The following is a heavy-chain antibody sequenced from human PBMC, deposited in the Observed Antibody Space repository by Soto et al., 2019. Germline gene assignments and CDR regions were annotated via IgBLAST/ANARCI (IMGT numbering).Heavy chain of an antibody. Sequence: EVLLLESGGGLVQPGGSLRLSCEASGFSFSSFAMNWVRQAPGKGLEWVSAIGDSGASTYYADSVKGRFTISRDNSRNSLYLRPTGLRAKYTAVSYCATVVELDVWGNGTTVTVSS. CDR2: IGDSGAST. J-gene: IGHJ6*04. V-gene: IGHV3-23*01. CDR3: ATVVELDV. D-gene: IGHD2-15*01. CDR1: GFSFSSFA.